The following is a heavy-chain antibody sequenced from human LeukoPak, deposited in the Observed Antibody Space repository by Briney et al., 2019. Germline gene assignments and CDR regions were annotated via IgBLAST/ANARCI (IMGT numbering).Heavy chain of an antibody. Sequence: SETLSLTCTVSGGSVSSGSYYWSWIRQPPGKGLEWIGYIYYSGSTDYNPSLKSRVTISMDTPKNKFSLKVSSVTDADTALYFCARTTSNGSADYWGQGTQVTVSA. CDR3: ARTTSNGSADY. D-gene: IGHD2-8*01. CDR2: IYYSGST. J-gene: IGHJ4*02. CDR1: GGSVSSGSYY. V-gene: IGHV4-61*01.